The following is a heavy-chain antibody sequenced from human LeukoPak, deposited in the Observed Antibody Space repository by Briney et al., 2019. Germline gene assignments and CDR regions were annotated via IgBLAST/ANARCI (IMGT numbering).Heavy chain of an antibody. CDR3: AKLNGVTFDY. Sequence: GASLRLSCAASGFTLSSYAMSWVRQAPGKGLEWVSAISGSGGSTYYADSVKGRFTISRDNSKNTLYLQMNSLRAEDTAVYYCAKLNGVTFDYWGQGTLVTVSS. V-gene: IGHV3-23*01. J-gene: IGHJ4*02. CDR2: ISGSGGST. CDR1: GFTLSSYA. D-gene: IGHD5-18*01.